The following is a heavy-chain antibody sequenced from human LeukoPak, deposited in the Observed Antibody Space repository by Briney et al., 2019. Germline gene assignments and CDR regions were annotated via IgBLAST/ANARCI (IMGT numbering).Heavy chain of an antibody. D-gene: IGHD1-26*01. Sequence: PGGSLRLSCAASGFTFSSYSMNWVRQAPGKGLEWVSSITFSSSYIYYADSVKGRFTISRDNAKSSLYLQMDSLRDEDTAVYFCARFQSGSYYSDYWGQGTLVTVSS. CDR3: ARFQSGSYYSDY. CDR2: ITFSSSYI. J-gene: IGHJ4*02. CDR1: GFTFSSYS. V-gene: IGHV3-21*01.